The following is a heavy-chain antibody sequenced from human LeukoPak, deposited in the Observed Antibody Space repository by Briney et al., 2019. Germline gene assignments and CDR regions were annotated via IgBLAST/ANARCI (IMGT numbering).Heavy chain of an antibody. CDR3: ARDLVGYYDSSGYYYYCGMDV. Sequence: ASVKVSCKASGYTFTSYAMHWVRQAPGQRLEWMGWINAGNGNTKYSQKFQGRVTITRDTSASTAYMELSSLRSEDTAVYYCARDLVGYYDSSGYYYYCGMDVWGQGTTVTVSS. V-gene: IGHV1-3*01. J-gene: IGHJ6*02. CDR1: GYTFTSYA. CDR2: INAGNGNT. D-gene: IGHD3-22*01.